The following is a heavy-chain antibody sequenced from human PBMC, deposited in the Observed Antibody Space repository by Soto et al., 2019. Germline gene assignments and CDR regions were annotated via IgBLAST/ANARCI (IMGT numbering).Heavy chain of an antibody. D-gene: IGHD3-22*01. V-gene: IGHV1-69*13. Sequence: SVKVSCKASGGTFSIYAISWVLQSPLQGLEWMGGIIPIFGTANYAQKFQGRVTITADESTSTAYMELSSLRSEDTAVYYCARGSMSVYYYDTYNWFDPWGQGALVTVSS. CDR1: GGTFSIYA. CDR3: ARGSMSVYYYDTYNWFDP. J-gene: IGHJ5*02. CDR2: IIPIFGTA.